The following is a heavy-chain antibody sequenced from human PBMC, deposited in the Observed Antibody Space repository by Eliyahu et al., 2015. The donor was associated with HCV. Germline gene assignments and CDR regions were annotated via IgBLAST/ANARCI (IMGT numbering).Heavy chain of an antibody. Sequence: EVQLLXSGGGLVQPGGSLRLSCAASGFXFSXXAXSWVRQAPGKGLGWVSGISASGGTASYADSVKGRFTISRDNSKNTLYLQINSLRAEDTAVYYCAKDRGHRVAGTPFLFDYWGQGALVTVSS. D-gene: IGHD6-19*01. V-gene: IGHV3-23*01. CDR3: AKDRGHRVAGTPFLFDY. CDR2: ISASGGTA. CDR1: GFXFSXXA. J-gene: IGHJ4*02.